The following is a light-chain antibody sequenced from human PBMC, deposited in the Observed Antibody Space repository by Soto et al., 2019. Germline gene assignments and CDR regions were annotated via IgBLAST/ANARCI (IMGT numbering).Light chain of an antibody. Sequence: EKVLTHSLGSLSFSERHRAPLXARASQSFNSIYLAWYQQKPGQAPRLLIYGASSRATGIPDRFSGSGSGTDFTLTISRLEPEDFAVYYCHQYDSWTFGQGSKVDI. CDR3: HQYDSWT. CDR1: QSFNSIY. CDR2: GAS. J-gene: IGKJ1*01. V-gene: IGKV3-20*01.